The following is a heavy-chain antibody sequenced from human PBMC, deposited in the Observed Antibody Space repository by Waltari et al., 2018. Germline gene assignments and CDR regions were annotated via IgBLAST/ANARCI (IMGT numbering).Heavy chain of an antibody. D-gene: IGHD3-22*01. V-gene: IGHV1-69*05. CDR1: GGTFSRYA. J-gene: IGHJ3*02. CDR2: IIPIFGTA. Sequence: QVQLVQSGAEVKKPGSSVKVSCKASGGTFSRYAISWVRPAPGQGLEWMGGIIPIFGTANYAQKFQGRVTITTDESTSTAYMELSSLRSEDTAVYYCARGSHYDSSGYYDAFDIWGQGTMVTVSS. CDR3: ARGSHYDSSGYYDAFDI.